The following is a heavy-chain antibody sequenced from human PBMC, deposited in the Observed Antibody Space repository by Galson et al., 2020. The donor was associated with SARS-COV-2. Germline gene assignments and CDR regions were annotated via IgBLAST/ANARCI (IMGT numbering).Heavy chain of an antibody. CDR2: INPNSGGT. CDR1: GYTFTGYY. V-gene: IGHV1-2*02. CDR3: ARAHYDYGDYVDAFDI. D-gene: IGHD4-17*01. J-gene: IGHJ3*02. Sequence: ASVKVSCKASGYTFTGYYMHWVRQAPGQGLEWMGWINPNSGGTNYAQKFQGRVTMTRDTSISTAYMELSRLRSDDTAVYYCARAHYDYGDYVDAFDIWGQGTMVTVSS.